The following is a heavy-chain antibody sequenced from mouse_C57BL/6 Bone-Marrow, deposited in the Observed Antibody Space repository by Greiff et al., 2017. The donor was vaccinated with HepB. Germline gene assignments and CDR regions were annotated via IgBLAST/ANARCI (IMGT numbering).Heavy chain of an antibody. V-gene: IGHV1-69*01. J-gene: IGHJ2*01. Sequence: QVQLQQPGAELVMPGASVKLSCKASGYTFTSYWMHWVKQRPGQGLEWIGEIDPSDSYTNYNQKFKGKSTLTADKSSSTAYMQLSSLTSEDSAVYFCARHDYWGQGTTLTVSS. CDR1: GYTFTSYW. CDR2: IDPSDSYT. CDR3: ARHDY.